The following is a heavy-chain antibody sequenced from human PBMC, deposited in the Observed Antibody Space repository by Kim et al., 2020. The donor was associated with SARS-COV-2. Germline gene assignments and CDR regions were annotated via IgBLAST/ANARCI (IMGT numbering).Heavy chain of an antibody. J-gene: IGHJ4*02. V-gene: IGHV3-33*01. CDR2: IWYDGSNK. CDR1: GFTFSSYG. CDR3: ARDWGGVSSSWTPLDY. D-gene: IGHD6-13*01. Sequence: GESLRLSCAASGFTFSSYGMHWVRQAPGKGLEWVAVIWYDGSNKYYADSVKGRFTISRDNSKNTLYLQMNSLRAEDTAVYYCARDWGGVSSSWTPLDYWGQGTLVTVSS.